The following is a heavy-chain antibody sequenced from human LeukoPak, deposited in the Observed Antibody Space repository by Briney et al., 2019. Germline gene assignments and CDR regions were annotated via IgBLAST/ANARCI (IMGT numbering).Heavy chain of an antibody. J-gene: IGHJ4*02. CDR3: ARADEVLLWFGDLDY. CDR2: INPNSGGT. CDR1: GYTFTGYY. V-gene: IGHV1-2*06. D-gene: IGHD3-10*01. Sequence: SVKVSCKASGYTFTGYYMHWVRQAPGQGLEWMGRINPNSGGTNYTQKFQGRVTMTRDTSISTAYMELSRLRSDDTAVYYCARADEVLLWFGDLDYWGQGTLVTVSS.